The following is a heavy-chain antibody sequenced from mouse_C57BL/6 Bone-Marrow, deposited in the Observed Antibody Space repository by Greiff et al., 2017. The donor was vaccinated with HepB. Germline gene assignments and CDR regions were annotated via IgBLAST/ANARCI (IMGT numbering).Heavy chain of an antibody. CDR3: ARRGITTVVAHWYFDV. V-gene: IGHV1-18*01. CDR2: INPNNGGT. CDR1: GYTFTDYN. D-gene: IGHD1-1*01. Sequence: SGPELVKPGASVKIPCKASGYTFTDYNMDWVKQSHGKSLEWIGDINPNNGGTIYNQKFKGKATLTVDKSSSTAYMELRSLTSEDTAVYYCARRGITTVVAHWYFDVWGTGTTVTVSS. J-gene: IGHJ1*03.